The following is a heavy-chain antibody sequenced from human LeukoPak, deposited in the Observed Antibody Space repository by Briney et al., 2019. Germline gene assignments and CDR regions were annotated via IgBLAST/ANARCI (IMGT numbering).Heavy chain of an antibody. CDR3: ARDVDTYYYDSSGTSTDY. CDR2: INPNSGGT. D-gene: IGHD3-22*01. CDR1: GYTFTGYY. Sequence: ASVKVSCKASGYTFTGYYMHWVRQAPGQGLEWMGWINPNSGGTNYAQKFQGRVTMTRDTSISTAYMELSRLRSDDTAVYYCARDVDTYYYDSSGTSTDYWGQGTLVTVSS. V-gene: IGHV1-2*02. J-gene: IGHJ4*02.